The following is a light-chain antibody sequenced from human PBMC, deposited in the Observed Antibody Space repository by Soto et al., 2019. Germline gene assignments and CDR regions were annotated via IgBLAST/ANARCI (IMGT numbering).Light chain of an antibody. CDR1: QSVSSSY. V-gene: IGKV3D-20*01. CDR3: QQYGSSLSIT. Sequence: IVMTQSPATLSLSPGEGATLSCGASQSVSSSYLAWYQQKPGLAPRLLIYDASSRATGIPDRFSGSGSGTDFTLTISRLEPEDFAVYYCQQYGSSLSITFGQWTRLEIK. J-gene: IGKJ5*01. CDR2: DAS.